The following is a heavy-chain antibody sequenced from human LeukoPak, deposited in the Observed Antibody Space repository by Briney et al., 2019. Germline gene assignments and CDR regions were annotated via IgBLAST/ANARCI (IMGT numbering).Heavy chain of an antibody. Sequence: PSETLSLTCTVSGGSISSRTYYWGWIRQPPGKGLEWIGSIYYTGSTFYHPSLKSRVTISVDTSKNQFSMKLSSVTAADAAVYFCAREWTTWGAFDIWGQGTMVTVSS. CDR1: GGSISSRTYY. CDR2: IYYTGST. CDR3: AREWTTWGAFDI. J-gene: IGHJ3*02. D-gene: IGHD2/OR15-2a*01. V-gene: IGHV4-39*07.